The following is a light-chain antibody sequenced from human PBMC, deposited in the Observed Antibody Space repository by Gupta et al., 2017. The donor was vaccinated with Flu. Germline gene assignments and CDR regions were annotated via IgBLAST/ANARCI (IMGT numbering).Light chain of an antibody. CDR3: GTWDGSLSAGV. V-gene: IGLV1-51*02. J-gene: IGLJ2*01. CDR1: SSNIGSKH. CDR2: END. Sequence: QSVLTQPPSVSAAPGQKVTISCSGSSSNIGSKHVSWYQQRPGTAPKLLIYENDKRPSGIPDRFSGSKSGTSATMGMTGLQTGDEADYYCGTWDGSLSAGVFGGGTKLTVL.